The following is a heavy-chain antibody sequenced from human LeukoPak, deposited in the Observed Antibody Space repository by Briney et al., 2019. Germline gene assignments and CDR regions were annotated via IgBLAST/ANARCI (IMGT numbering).Heavy chain of an antibody. J-gene: IGHJ4*02. V-gene: IGHV3-9*01. CDR1: GFTFDDYA. CDR3: AKGQYAGYQYYFDY. Sequence: GGSLRLSCAASGFTFDDYAMHWVRQGPGKGLEWVSGISWNSGSIGYADSVKGRFTISRDNSKNTLYLQMNSLRAEDTAVYYCAKGQYAGYQYYFDYWGQGTLVTVSS. D-gene: IGHD3-16*02. CDR2: ISWNSGSI.